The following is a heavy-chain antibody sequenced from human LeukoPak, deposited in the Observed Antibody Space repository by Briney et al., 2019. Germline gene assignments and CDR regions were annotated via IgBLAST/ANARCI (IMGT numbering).Heavy chain of an antibody. CDR3: ARGDSSGYYYFDY. D-gene: IGHD6-19*01. CDR1: GFTVSSNY. J-gene: IGHJ4*02. V-gene: IGHV3-53*01. CDR2: IYSGGNT. Sequence: PGGSLRLSCAASGFTVSSNYMSWVRQAPGKGLEWVSVIYSGGNTYYADSVKGRFTISRDNSKNTLYLQMNSLRAEDTAVYYCARGDSSGYYYFDYWGQGILVTVSS.